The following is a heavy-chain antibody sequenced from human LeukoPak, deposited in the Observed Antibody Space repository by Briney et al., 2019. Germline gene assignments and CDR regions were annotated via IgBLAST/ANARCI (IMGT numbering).Heavy chain of an antibody. V-gene: IGHV3-9*01. CDR1: GITFDDYA. Sequence: GGSLRLSCAASGITFDDYAMHWVRQAPGKGLEWVSGISWNSGSIGYADSVKGRFTISRDNAKNSLYLQMNSLRAEDTALYYCAKTDPAAALDYWGQGTLVTVSS. CDR2: ISWNSGSI. CDR3: AKTDPAAALDY. J-gene: IGHJ4*02. D-gene: IGHD6-13*01.